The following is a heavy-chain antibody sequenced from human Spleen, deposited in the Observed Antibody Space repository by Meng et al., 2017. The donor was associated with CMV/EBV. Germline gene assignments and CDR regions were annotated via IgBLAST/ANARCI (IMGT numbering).Heavy chain of an antibody. D-gene: IGHD2-2*02. V-gene: IGHV1-8*01. CDR3: ARGHDVVVTAAIRLDP. CDR1: GYTLPSYD. CDR2: MKPNRGNT. J-gene: IGHJ5*02. Sequence: GYTLPSYDFHGLRRATGQGLEWMGAMKPNRGNTGYAQKFQDRVTIPRNNSISTAYMELSSLRSEDTAVYYCARGHDVVVTAAIRLDPWGQGTLVTVSS.